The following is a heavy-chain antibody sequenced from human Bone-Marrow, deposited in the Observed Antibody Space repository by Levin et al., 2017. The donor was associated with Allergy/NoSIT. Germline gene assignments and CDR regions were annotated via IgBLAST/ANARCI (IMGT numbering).Heavy chain of an antibody. CDR3: ARGGRSHDYSNLYGWVDP. D-gene: IGHD4-11*01. CDR2: SNPNSGGI. V-gene: IGHV1-2*02. J-gene: IGHJ5*02. CDR1: GYTFINYY. Sequence: AASVKVSCKASGYTFINYYIHWVRQAPGQGLEWMGWSNPNSGGINYVQKFEGRVTMTRDTSINTAYMELSRLRSDDTAVYYCARGGRSHDYSNLYGWVDPWGQGTLVTVSS.